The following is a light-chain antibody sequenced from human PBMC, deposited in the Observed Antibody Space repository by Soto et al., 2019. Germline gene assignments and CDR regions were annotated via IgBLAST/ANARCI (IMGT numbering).Light chain of an antibody. CDR2: GAS. CDR1: QDISDS. V-gene: IGKV1-12*01. Sequence: DIPMTQSPSSVSASVGDRVTITCRASQDISDSLAWYQQKPGKAPKLLIYGASTLQNGVPSRFSGSGSGTRFTLTISSLQPGDYATYYCQQARAFPPYNFGQGTKVEIK. J-gene: IGKJ2*01. CDR3: QQARAFPPYN.